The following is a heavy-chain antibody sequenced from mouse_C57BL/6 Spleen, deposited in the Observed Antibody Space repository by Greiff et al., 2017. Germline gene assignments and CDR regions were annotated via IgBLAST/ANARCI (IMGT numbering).Heavy chain of an antibody. V-gene: IGHV1-63*01. CDR2: IYPGGGYT. CDR1: GYTFTNYW. D-gene: IGHD2-12*01. J-gene: IGHJ1*03. Sequence: VKVVESGAELVRPGTSVKMSCKASGYTFTNYWIGWAKQRPGHGLEWIGDIYPGGGYTNYNEKFKGKATLTADKSSSTAYMQFSSLTSEDSAIYYCARSYYSNYLDVWGTGTTVTVSS. CDR3: ARSYYSNYLDV.